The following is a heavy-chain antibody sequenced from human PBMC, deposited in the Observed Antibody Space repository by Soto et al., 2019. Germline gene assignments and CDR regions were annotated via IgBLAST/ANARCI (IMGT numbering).Heavy chain of an antibody. CDR3: ARLEQLVLHYYCSMDV. D-gene: IGHD6-6*01. V-gene: IGHV5-10-1*01. Sequence: AGESLKISCKGSGYSFTSYWISWVRQMPGKGLEWMGRIDPSDSYTNYSPSFQGHVTISADKSISTAYLQWSSLKASDTAMYYCARLEQLVLHYYCSMDVWGQGTTVTVSS. J-gene: IGHJ6*02. CDR2: IDPSDSYT. CDR1: GYSFTSYW.